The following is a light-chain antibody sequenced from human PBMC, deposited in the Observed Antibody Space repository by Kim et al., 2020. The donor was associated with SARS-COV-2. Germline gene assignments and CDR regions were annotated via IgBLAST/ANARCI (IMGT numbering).Light chain of an antibody. V-gene: IGKV1-6*01. CDR3: LQHHSNPRT. CDR2: AAS. Sequence: AIQMTQSPSSLSASVGDRVTISCRASQDIRNDLGWYQQKPGKAPKLLIYAASRLQSGVPSRFFGSVSDTDFTLTIDGLQPEDFATYYCLQHHSNPRTFGQGTKVDIK. J-gene: IGKJ1*01. CDR1: QDIRND.